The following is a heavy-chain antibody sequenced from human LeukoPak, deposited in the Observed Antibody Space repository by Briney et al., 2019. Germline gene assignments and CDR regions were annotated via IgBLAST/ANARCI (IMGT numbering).Heavy chain of an antibody. CDR2: INHSGST. D-gene: IGHD2/OR15-2a*01. Sequence: SETLSLTCAVYGGSFSGYYWSWIRQPPGKGLEWIGEINHSGSTNYNPSLKSRVTMSVDTSKNQFSLKLSSVTAADTAVYYCAVLFPAEYAFDIWGQGTMVTVSS. CDR3: AVLFPAEYAFDI. J-gene: IGHJ3*02. CDR1: GGSFSGYY. V-gene: IGHV4-34*01.